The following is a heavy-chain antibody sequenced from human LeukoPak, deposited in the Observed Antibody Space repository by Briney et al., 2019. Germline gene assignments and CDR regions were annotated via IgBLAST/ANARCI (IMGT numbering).Heavy chain of an antibody. CDR3: VVVVTAPKMFDP. Sequence: SETLSLTCTVSGGSISSSSYYWGWIRQPPGKGLEWLGSIYYSGSTYYNPSLKSRVTVSVDTSKNQFSLKLTSVTAADTAVYYSVVVVTAPKMFDPWGQGTLVTVSS. CDR1: GGSISSSSYY. V-gene: IGHV4-39*01. CDR2: IYYSGST. D-gene: IGHD2-21*02. J-gene: IGHJ5*02.